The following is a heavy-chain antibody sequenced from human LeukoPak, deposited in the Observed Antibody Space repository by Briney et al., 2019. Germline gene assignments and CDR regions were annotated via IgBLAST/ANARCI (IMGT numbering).Heavy chain of an antibody. V-gene: IGHV4-59*01. CDR2: ISYSGST. J-gene: IGHJ4*02. CDR3: ARMGVVGNPFDY. CDR1: GGSISRYY. D-gene: IGHD4-23*01. Sequence: SETLSLTCTVSGGSISRYYWSWIRQPPGKGLEWIGYISYSGSTNYNPSLKSRVTISVDTFKIQFSLELSSVTAADTAVYYCARMGVVGNPFDYWGQGTLVTVPS.